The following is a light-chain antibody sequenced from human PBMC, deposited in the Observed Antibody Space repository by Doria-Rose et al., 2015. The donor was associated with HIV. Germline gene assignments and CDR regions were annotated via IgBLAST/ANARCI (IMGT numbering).Light chain of an antibody. CDR3: QQYYDTPS. CDR2: WAS. J-gene: IGKJ3*01. CDR1: QSLLYTSKNY. V-gene: IGKV4-1*01. Sequence: DIQVTQSPESLGMSLGERATPNCKSNQSLLYTSKNYLAWYQQKPGQPPKLLIYWASTRQSGVPARFSGSGSGTDFTLTISSLEAEDVAVYYCQQYYDTPSFGPGTTV.